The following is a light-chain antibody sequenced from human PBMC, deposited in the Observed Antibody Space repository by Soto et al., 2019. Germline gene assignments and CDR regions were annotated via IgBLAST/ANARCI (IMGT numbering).Light chain of an antibody. V-gene: IGLV2-8*01. CDR3: SSYAGSNNVV. CDR1: SSDVGGYDY. Sequence: QSALTQPPSAYGSPGQSVTISCTGTSSDVGGYDYVSWYQQHPGKAPKLMIYEVTKRPSGVPDRVSGSKSGNTASLTVSGLQAEDEADYYCSSYAGSNNVVFGTGTKLTVL. CDR2: EVT. J-gene: IGLJ1*01.